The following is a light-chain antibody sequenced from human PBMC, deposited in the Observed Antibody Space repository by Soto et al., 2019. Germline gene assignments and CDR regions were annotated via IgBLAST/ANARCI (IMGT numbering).Light chain of an antibody. Sequence: DIRMKQSRSSLSASVGDSVTITCRASQGISYYLAWYQQKPGKVPKLLIYAASTLQSGVPSRFSGSGSGTGFTLTISSLQPEDVATYYCQKYNSAPQTFGQGTKVEI. V-gene: IGKV1-27*01. J-gene: IGKJ1*01. CDR2: AAS. CDR1: QGISYY. CDR3: QKYNSAPQT.